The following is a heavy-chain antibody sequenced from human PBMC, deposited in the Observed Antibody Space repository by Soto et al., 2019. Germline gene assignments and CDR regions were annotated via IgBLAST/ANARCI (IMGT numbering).Heavy chain of an antibody. Sequence: VQLLESGGGLIQPGGSLRLSCAASGFTFSYGIHWLRQAPGKGLEWVAYMSYDSSNKFYGDSVMCRFTISRENSKNTQFLQMNSLRPEDTAVYYCAKLVIGYCSGNTCDDYWGQGTLVAVSS. V-gene: IGHV3-30*18. CDR2: MSYDSSNK. CDR1: GFTFSYG. CDR3: AKLVIGYCSGNTCDDY. D-gene: IGHD2-15*01. J-gene: IGHJ4*02.